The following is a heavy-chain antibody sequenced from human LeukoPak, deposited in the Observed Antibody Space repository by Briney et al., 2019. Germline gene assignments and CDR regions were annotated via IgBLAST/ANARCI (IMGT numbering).Heavy chain of an antibody. CDR3: TRDSETETGWYYYGMDV. CDR2: IYSGGST. D-gene: IGHD1-1*01. J-gene: IGHJ6*02. CDR1: GFSVSRNY. V-gene: IGHV3-53*01. Sequence: GGSLRLSCAASGFSVSRNYMNWVRQAPGEGLEWVSVIYSGGSTYFADSVKGRFTITRDNSKNTVFLQMNSLRAEDTAVYYCTRDSETETGWYYYGMDVWGQGTTVTVSS.